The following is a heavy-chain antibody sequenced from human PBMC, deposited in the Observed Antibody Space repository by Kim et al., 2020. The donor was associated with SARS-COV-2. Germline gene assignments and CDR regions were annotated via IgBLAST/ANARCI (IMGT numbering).Heavy chain of an antibody. CDR1: GFTVSSNY. V-gene: IGHV3-53*01. Sequence: GGSLRLSCAASGFTVSSNYMSWVRQAPGKGLEWVSVIYSGGSTYYADSVKGRFTISRDNSKNTLYLQMNSLRAEDTAVYYCARDRAYCSSTSCYYYYGMDVWGQGTTVTVSS. CDR3: ARDRAYCSSTSCYYYYGMDV. CDR2: IYSGGST. J-gene: IGHJ6*02. D-gene: IGHD2-2*01.